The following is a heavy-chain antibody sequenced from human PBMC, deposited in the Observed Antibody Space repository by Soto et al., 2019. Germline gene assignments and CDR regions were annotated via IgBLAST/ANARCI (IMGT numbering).Heavy chain of an antibody. CDR2: ISGSGGST. Sequence: GGSLRLSCAASGFTFSSYAMSWVRQAPGKGLEWVSAISGSGGSTYYADSVKGRFTISRDNSKNTLYLQMNSLRAEDTAVYYCAKDNDYSSSGQWLARGYFDYWGQGNLVTVSS. V-gene: IGHV3-23*01. CDR1: GFTFSSYA. D-gene: IGHD6-19*01. CDR3: AKDNDYSSSGQWLARGYFDY. J-gene: IGHJ4*02.